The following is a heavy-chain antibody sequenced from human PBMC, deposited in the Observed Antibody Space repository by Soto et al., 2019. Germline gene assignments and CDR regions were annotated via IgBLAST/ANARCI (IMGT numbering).Heavy chain of an antibody. Sequence: GGSLRLSCAASGFTFSTYAMHWVRQAPGKGLEWVAVISFDGSNKYYADSVRGRFTISRDNSKNTLYLQMNSLRAEDTAVYYCANGVFPSRYCSSTSCRINPNYWGQGTLVTVSS. CDR1: GFTFSTYA. D-gene: IGHD2-2*01. J-gene: IGHJ4*02. CDR2: ISFDGSNK. CDR3: ANGVFPSRYCSSTSCRINPNY. V-gene: IGHV3-30*07.